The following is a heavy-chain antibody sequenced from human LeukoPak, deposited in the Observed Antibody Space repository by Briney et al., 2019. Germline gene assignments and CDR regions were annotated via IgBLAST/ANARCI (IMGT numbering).Heavy chain of an antibody. V-gene: IGHV4-34*01. CDR3: ASGRSAVGHFDY. CDR1: GGSFSGYY. CDR2: INHSGST. J-gene: IGHJ4*02. D-gene: IGHD4-23*01. Sequence: SETLSLTCAVYGGSFSGYYWSWIRQPPGKGLEWIGEINHSGSTNYNPSLKSRVTTSVDTSKNQFSLKLSSVTAADTAVYYCASGRSAVGHFDYWGQGTLVTVSS.